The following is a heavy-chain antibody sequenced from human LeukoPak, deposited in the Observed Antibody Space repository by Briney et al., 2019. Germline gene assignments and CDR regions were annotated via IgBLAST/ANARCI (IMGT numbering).Heavy chain of an antibody. CDR3: ARVLHKRNYDSTTYYGY. Sequence: PGGSLRLSCAASGFTFSDYNMRWIRQAPGKGLEWVSSISRSGSTKYYADSVKGRFTISRDNAKNSLYLQMNSLRAEDTAVYYCARVLHKRNYDSTTYYGYWGQGTLVTVSS. D-gene: IGHD3-22*01. J-gene: IGHJ4*02. CDR1: GFTFSDYN. V-gene: IGHV3-11*04. CDR2: ISRSGSTK.